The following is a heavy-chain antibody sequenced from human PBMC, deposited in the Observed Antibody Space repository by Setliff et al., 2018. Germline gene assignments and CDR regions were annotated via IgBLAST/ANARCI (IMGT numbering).Heavy chain of an antibody. D-gene: IGHD3-16*01. V-gene: IGHV4-39*07. J-gene: IGHJ4*02. CDR1: GGTISSSSYY. Sequence: SATLSLTCTVSGGTISSSSYYWGRIRQRPGKGLEWIGRIYTSGSTNYNASLKSRVTISVDTSKNQSSLRLNAATAADTAVYYCARLRGAFDYWGQGTLVTVSS. CDR2: IYTSGST. CDR3: ARLRGAFDY.